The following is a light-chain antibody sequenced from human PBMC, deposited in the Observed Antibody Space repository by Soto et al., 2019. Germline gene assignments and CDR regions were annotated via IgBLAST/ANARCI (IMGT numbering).Light chain of an antibody. V-gene: IGKV3-15*01. J-gene: IGKJ4*01. Sequence: EKVMTQSPATLSVSPGERATLSCRASQNVKTRLAWYQQKPGQAPRLLIYDAFTRATGIPARFSGSASGTAFTLIISSLQSEDFAVYYCQQYDEWPLTFGGGTKVEIK. CDR1: QNVKTR. CDR3: QQYDEWPLT. CDR2: DAF.